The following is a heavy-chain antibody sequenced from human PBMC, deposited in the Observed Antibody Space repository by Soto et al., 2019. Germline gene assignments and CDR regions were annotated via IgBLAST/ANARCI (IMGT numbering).Heavy chain of an antibody. D-gene: IGHD2-2*01. CDR2: INADNGNT. J-gene: IGHJ6*03. Sequence: ASVKVSCKASGYTFTSYAMHWVRQAPGQRLEWMGWINADNGNTKYSQKFQGRVTITRDTSASTAYMELSSLRSEDTAVYYCATQGLGYCSSTSCHTPYYYYYMDVWGKGTTVTVSS. CDR1: GYTFTSYA. CDR3: ATQGLGYCSSTSCHTPYYYYYMDV. V-gene: IGHV1-3*01.